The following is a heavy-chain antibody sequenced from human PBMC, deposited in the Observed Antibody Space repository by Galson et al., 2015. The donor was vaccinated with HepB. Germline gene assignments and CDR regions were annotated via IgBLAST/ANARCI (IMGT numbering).Heavy chain of an antibody. CDR3: AKRLFVPTDC. CDR1: GFALSNYG. J-gene: IGHJ4*02. V-gene: IGHV3-23*01. Sequence: SLRLSCAASGFALSNYGMNWVRQAPGKGVEWVSGFGTSGDKKSYADSVKGRFTISRDNSRNTLYLQMNSLRAEDTAVYYCAKRLFVPTDCWGQGTLVTVSS. CDR2: FGTSGDKK.